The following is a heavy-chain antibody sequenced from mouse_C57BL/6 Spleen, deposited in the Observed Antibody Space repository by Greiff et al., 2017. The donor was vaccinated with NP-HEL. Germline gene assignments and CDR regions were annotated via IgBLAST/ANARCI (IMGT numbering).Heavy chain of an antibody. V-gene: IGHV1-64*01. J-gene: IGHJ2*01. Sequence: QVQLQQSGAELVKPGASVKLSCKASGYTFTSYWMHWVKQRPGQGLEWIGMIHPNSGSTNYNEKFKSKATLTVDKSSSKAYMQLTSLTSEDCAVYYCARYLLCLRQAFGYRGKGTTLTVST. CDR2: IHPNSGST. D-gene: IGHD2-2*01. CDR3: ARYLLCLRQAFGY. CDR1: GYTFTSYW.